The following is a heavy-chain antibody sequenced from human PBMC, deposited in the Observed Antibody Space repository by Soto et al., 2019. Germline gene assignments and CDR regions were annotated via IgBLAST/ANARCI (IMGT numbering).Heavy chain of an antibody. J-gene: IGHJ4*02. CDR2: VSGNGGTT. CDR3: AKGKAHTLFGVDTLFDY. Sequence: GESLRLSCAASGFPFGSHAMSWVRQAPGKGLEWVSLVSGNGGTTNYADSVKGRFTISRDNSQKTLYLQMNSLRAEDTAIYYCAKGKAHTLFGVDTLFDYWGQGTLVTVSS. D-gene: IGHD3-3*01. V-gene: IGHV3-23*01. CDR1: GFPFGSHA.